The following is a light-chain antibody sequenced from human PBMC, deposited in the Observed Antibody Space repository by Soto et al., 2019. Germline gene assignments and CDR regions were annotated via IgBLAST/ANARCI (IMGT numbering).Light chain of an antibody. J-gene: IGKJ1*01. Sequence: DIQMTQSPSTLSASVGDRVTITCRASQSISSWLAWYQQKPGKAPKLLIYKASTLESGVPSRLSGSGSGTDFTLTISSLHPDDFATYYCQQYNSYSTFGQGTKVEIK. V-gene: IGKV1-5*03. CDR3: QQYNSYST. CDR2: KAS. CDR1: QSISSW.